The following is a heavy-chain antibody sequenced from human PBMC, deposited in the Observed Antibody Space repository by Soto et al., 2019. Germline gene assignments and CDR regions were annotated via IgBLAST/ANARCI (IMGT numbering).Heavy chain of an antibody. Sequence: EVQLVESGGGSVQPGRSLRLSCAASGFAFNDNAMHWVRQAPGRGLEWVSSISWNSGIIGYSDSVKGRFTISRDNAKNSLYLQMNSLRPDDTALYYCAKGRGGAAADISSFDIWGQGTMVTVSS. V-gene: IGHV3-9*01. CDR3: AKGRGGAAADISSFDI. D-gene: IGHD6-13*01. CDR2: ISWNSGII. J-gene: IGHJ3*02. CDR1: GFAFNDNA.